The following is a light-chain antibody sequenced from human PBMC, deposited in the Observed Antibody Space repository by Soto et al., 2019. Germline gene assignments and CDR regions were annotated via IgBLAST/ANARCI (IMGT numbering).Light chain of an antibody. J-gene: IGLJ2*01. V-gene: IGLV2-14*01. CDR2: EVS. CDR1: SSDVGGYNY. CDR3: SSYTRRTTLV. Sequence: QSALTQPASVSGSPGQSITISCTGTSSDVGGYNYVSWYQHHPGKAPKLMIYEVSNRPSGVSNRFSGSKSYNTASLTISGLQAEDEGDYYCSSYTRRTTLVFGGGPKLTVL.